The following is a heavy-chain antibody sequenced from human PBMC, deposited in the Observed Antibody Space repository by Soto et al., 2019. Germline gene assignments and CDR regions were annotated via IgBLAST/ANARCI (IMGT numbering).Heavy chain of an antibody. D-gene: IGHD3-22*01. V-gene: IGHV4-30-4*08. CDR2: IYYSGSN. CDR1: GGSISSGDYY. CDR3: ASTTYYYDRRGYPIPEGFDY. Sequence: SETLSLTCTVSGGSISSGDYYWSWIRQPPGKGLEWIGYIYYSGSNYYNPSIKSRVTISVDTSKNQFSLKLSSVTAADTAGYYCASTTYYYDRRGYPIPEGFDYWGQGTLVTVSS. J-gene: IGHJ4*02.